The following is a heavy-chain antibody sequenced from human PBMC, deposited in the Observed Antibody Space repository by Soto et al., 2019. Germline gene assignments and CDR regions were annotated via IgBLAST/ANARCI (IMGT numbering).Heavy chain of an antibody. CDR3: SRDRPSPYCSGGSCYSGADFDY. J-gene: IGHJ4*02. V-gene: IGHV1-18*01. CDR2: ISAYNGNT. CDR1: GYTFTSYG. D-gene: IGHD2-15*01. Sequence: QVQLVQSGAEVKKPGASVKVSCKASGYTFTSYGISWVRQAPGQGLEWMGWISAYNGNTNYAQKLQGRVTMTTDTSTSTAYMELRSLRSDDTAVYYCSRDRPSPYCSGGSCYSGADFDYWGQGTLVTVSS.